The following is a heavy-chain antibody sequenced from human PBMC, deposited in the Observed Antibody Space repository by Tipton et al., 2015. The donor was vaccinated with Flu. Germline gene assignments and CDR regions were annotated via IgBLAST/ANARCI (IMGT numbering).Heavy chain of an antibody. CDR2: ISHSGRT. D-gene: IGHD1-26*01. J-gene: IGHJ3*02. Sequence: PGLVKPSETLSLICTVSDYSIGSGYYWGWIRQPPGKGLEWIGCISHSGRTYYNPSLKSRVTISVDTAKNQFSQRLSSVTAADTAVYYCANLRGATHDAFDIWGQGTMVTVSS. V-gene: IGHV4-38-2*02. CDR3: ANLRGATHDAFDI. CDR1: DYSIGSGYY.